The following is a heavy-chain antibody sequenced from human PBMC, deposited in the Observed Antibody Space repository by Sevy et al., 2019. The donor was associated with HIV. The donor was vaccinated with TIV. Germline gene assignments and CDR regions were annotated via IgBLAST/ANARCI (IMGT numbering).Heavy chain of an antibody. V-gene: IGHV3-23*01. CDR3: ARFWNYGDYFDY. CDR2: LSGSGAST. CDR1: GFTFTTYA. D-gene: IGHD1-7*01. J-gene: IGHJ4*02. Sequence: GGSLRLSCAASGFTFTTYAMGWVRQAPGKGLKWVSTLSGSGASTYYADSVKGRFTISRDNSKNTLFLQMDSLRAEDTAVYYCARFWNYGDYFDYWGQGTLVTVSS.